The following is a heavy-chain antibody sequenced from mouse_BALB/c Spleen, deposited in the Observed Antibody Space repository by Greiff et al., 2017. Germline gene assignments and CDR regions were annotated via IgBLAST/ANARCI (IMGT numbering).Heavy chain of an antibody. CDR1: GFTFSSFG. CDR2: ISSGSSTI. CDR3: AWGDGYPDY. V-gene: IGHV5-17*02. J-gene: IGHJ2*01. D-gene: IGHD2-3*01. Sequence: EVKLVESGGGLVQPGGSRKLSCAASGFTFSSFGMHWVRQAPEKGLEWVAYISSGSSTIYYADTVKGRFTISRDNPKNTLFLQMTSLRSEDTAMYYCAWGDGYPDYWGQGTTLTVSS.